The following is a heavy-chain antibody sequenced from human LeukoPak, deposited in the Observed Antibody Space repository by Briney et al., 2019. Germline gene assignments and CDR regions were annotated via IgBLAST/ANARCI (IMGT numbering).Heavy chain of an antibody. Sequence: GGSLRLSCAASGFTFRGYSLSWVRQAPGKGLEWVSFITSTSSDMLYADSVKGRFTVSRDNAKNTLYLQMDSLTAEDTAVYFCARVAGHYFDYWGQGSLVTVSS. J-gene: IGHJ4*02. CDR1: GFTFRGYS. V-gene: IGHV3-21*04. CDR3: ARVAGHYFDY. CDR2: ITSTSSDM.